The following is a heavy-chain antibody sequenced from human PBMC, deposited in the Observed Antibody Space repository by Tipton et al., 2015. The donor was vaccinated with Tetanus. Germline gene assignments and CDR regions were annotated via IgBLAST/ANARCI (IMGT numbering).Heavy chain of an antibody. CDR2: ISAYNGKT. J-gene: IGHJ4*02. V-gene: IGHV1-18*01. CDR1: GYSFTSYG. Sequence: QLVQSGPEVKKPGASVKVSCTASGYSFTSYGLSWVRQAPGQGLEWVGWISAYNGKTDYAQKFQGRVTVTTDTAKKTGYLELRSLRYGDTAVYYCARGLKFYFEGSAFDYWGQGTPVTVSS. CDR3: ARGLKFYFEGSAFDY. D-gene: IGHD2/OR15-2a*01.